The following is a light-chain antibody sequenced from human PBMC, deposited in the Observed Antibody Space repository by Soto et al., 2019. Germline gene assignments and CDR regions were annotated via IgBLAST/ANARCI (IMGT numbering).Light chain of an antibody. CDR1: QSVSSY. CDR3: QQRFNWPRFT. V-gene: IGKV3-11*01. J-gene: IGKJ2*01. Sequence: EIVLTQSPATLSLSPGERATLSCRASQSVSSYLAWYQQKPGQAPRLLIYDASNRATGIPARFSGGGSGTDFTLTISSPEAEDFAVYYCQQRFNWPRFTFGQGTKLEIK. CDR2: DAS.